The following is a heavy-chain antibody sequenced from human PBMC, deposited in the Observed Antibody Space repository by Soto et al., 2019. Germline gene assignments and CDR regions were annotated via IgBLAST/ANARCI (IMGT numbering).Heavy chain of an antibody. Sequence: QVQLVQSGGEVKKPGASVKVSCGTSGYTFSDYAIIWVRPAPGQGLEWMGWISASTRNTDQAQNFPGRVIITLDPSTNTAYMELRSLRSDDTAVYYCVRCYFSFGSCNACWHFDLWGRGTLVTVSS. CDR3: VRCYFSFGSCNACWHFDL. CDR2: ISASTRNT. V-gene: IGHV1-18*01. CDR1: GYTFSDYA. J-gene: IGHJ2*01. D-gene: IGHD2-15*01.